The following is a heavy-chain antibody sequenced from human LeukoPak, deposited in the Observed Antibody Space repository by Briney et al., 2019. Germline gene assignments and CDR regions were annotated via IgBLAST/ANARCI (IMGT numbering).Heavy chain of an antibody. CDR2: ISAGGDLT. J-gene: IGHJ3*01. D-gene: IGHD1-26*01. V-gene: IGHV3-23*01. CDR1: RFSFSAYP. Sequence: PGGSLRLSCAASRFSFSAYPMGWVRRAPGRGLEWVSGISAGGDLTFHAGPVKGRFTISRDNSKNTLYLQMNSLRADDTAEYYCAKSLLTTASGTGRAFDLWGQGTMVTVSS. CDR3: AKSLLTTASGTGRAFDL.